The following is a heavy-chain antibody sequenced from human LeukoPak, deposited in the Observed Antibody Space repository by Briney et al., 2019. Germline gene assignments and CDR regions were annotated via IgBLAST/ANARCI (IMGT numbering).Heavy chain of an antibody. CDR3: ARDTSIGRYCTNGICSPFDY. V-gene: IGHV3-23*01. CDR1: GFTSSSYA. D-gene: IGHD2-8*01. Sequence: GGSLRLSCAASGFTSSSYAMSWVRQAPGKGLEWVSAISGSGDNTYDADSVKGRFTISRDNSKNTLYLQMNSLRAEDTAVYYCARDTSIGRYCTNGICSPFDYWGQGTLVTVSS. J-gene: IGHJ4*02. CDR2: ISGSGDNT.